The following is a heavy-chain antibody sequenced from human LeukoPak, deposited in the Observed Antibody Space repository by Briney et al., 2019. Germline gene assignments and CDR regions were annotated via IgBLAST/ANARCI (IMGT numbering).Heavy chain of an antibody. CDR2: ISGGGGNT. V-gene: IGHV3-23*01. CDR1: KFAFSSYA. CDR3: AKDPAVAGHPDY. Sequence: GGSLRLSCAASKFAFSSYAMSWVRQAPGKGLEWVSAISGGGGNTYYADSVKGRFTISRDNSKNTLYLQMNSLRAEDTAVYYCAKDPAVAGHPDYWGQGTLVTVSS. D-gene: IGHD6-19*01. J-gene: IGHJ4*02.